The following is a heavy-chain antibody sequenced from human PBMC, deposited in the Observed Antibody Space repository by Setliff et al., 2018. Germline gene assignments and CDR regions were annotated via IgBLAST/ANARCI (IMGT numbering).Heavy chain of an antibody. Sequence: GASVKVSCKSSGYSFIDYYIHWVRQAPGQGLEWMGWISAYNGDTDYAQKLQGRVTMTTDTSTSTAYMELRSLRSDDTAVYYCARDVGAYCSGRICHPGYWGQGTLVTVSS. CDR1: GYSFIDYY. D-gene: IGHD2-15*01. V-gene: IGHV1-18*04. CDR2: ISAYNGDT. CDR3: ARDVGAYCSGRICHPGY. J-gene: IGHJ4*02.